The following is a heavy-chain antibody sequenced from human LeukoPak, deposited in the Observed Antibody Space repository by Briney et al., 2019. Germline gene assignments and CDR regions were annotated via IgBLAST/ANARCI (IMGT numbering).Heavy chain of an antibody. Sequence: SSETLSLTCAVYGGSFSGYSWNWIRQPPVKGLEWIGEINHSGGTNCNPSLKSRVTISVDTSKKQFSLKLSSVTAADTAVYYCARGVDYYGVWGQGTLVTVSS. J-gene: IGHJ4*02. CDR1: GGSFSGYS. D-gene: IGHD3-10*01. CDR2: INHSGGT. V-gene: IGHV4-34*01. CDR3: ARGVDYYGV.